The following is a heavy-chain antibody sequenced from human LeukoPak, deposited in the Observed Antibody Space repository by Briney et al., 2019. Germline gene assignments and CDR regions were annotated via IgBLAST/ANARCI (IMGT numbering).Heavy chain of an antibody. Sequence: GGSLRLSCAASGFTFSSYSMNWVRQAPGKGLEWVSSISSSSSYIYYADSVKGRFTISRDNAKNSLYLQMNSLRAEDTAVYYCAREAAVRGVTRGMDVWGQGTTVTVSS. V-gene: IGHV3-21*01. J-gene: IGHJ6*02. CDR1: GFTFSSYS. D-gene: IGHD3-10*01. CDR2: ISSSSSYI. CDR3: AREAAVRGVTRGMDV.